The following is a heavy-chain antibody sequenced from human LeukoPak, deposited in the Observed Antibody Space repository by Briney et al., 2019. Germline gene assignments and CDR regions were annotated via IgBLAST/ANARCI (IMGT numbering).Heavy chain of an antibody. CDR3: ARGYDILTGYYMVDY. J-gene: IGHJ4*02. D-gene: IGHD3-9*01. CDR1: GFTFSSYW. V-gene: IGHV3-74*01. CDR2: INSDGSST. Sequence: PGGSLRLSCAASGFTFSSYWMHWVRQAPGKGLVWVSRINSDGSSTSYADSVKGRFTISRDNAKNTLYLQMNSLRAEDTAVYYCARGYDILTGYYMVDYWGQGTLVTVSS.